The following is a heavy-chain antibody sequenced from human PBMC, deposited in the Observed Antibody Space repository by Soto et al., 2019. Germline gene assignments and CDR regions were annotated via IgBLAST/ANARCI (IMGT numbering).Heavy chain of an antibody. J-gene: IGHJ4*02. D-gene: IGHD2-8*01. Sequence: QVQLVQSGAEVKKPGASVKVSCKASGYTFTSYYMHWVRQAPGQGLEWMGMINPSGGSTSYAQQFQGRVTLTRDTSTSTVYMELSSLRSEDTAVYYCTRGFSTVLGVYWGQGALVTVSS. CDR2: INPSGGST. CDR1: GYTFTSYY. V-gene: IGHV1-46*03. CDR3: TRGFSTVLGVY.